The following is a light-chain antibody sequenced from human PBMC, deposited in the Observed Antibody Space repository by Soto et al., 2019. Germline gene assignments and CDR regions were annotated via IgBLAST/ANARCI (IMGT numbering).Light chain of an antibody. CDR2: STN. CDR1: SSNIGSST. CDR3: AAWDDRLKRVL. Sequence: QSVLTLPPSASGTPGQRVTISCSGNSSNIGSSTVHWYQHLPGRAPKLLIYSTNQWPSGVPDRFSGSKSGTSASLAISGLQSEDEGDYYCAAWDDRLKRVLFGGGTKVTVL. V-gene: IGLV1-44*01. J-gene: IGLJ3*02.